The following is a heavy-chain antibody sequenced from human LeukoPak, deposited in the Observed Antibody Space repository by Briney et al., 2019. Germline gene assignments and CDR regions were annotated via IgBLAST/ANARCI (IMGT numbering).Heavy chain of an antibody. D-gene: IGHD3-16*02. Sequence: SETLSLTCAVYGGSFSGCYWSWIRQPPGKGLEWIGEINHSGSTNYNPSLKSRVTISVDTSKNQFSLKLSSVTAADTAVYYCARSAYYDYVWGSYRVAYFDYWGQGTPVTVSS. J-gene: IGHJ4*02. CDR3: ARSAYYDYVWGSYRVAYFDY. V-gene: IGHV4-34*01. CDR1: GGSFSGCY. CDR2: INHSGST.